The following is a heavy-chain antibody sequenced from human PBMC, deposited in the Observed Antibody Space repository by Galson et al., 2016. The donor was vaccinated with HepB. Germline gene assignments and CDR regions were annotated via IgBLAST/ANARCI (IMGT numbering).Heavy chain of an antibody. CDR1: GFTFSDYV. Sequence: SLRLSCAASGFTFSDYVMSWVRQGPGKGLEWVSGIFGNGGTTRYADSVEGRFTISRDNSMNTLYLQMSSLRAEDTAIYYCAKGRHHSNYWFFDLWGRGTLVTVSS. CDR2: IFGNGGTT. D-gene: IGHD2/OR15-2a*01. J-gene: IGHJ2*01. CDR3: AKGRHHSNYWFFDL. V-gene: IGHV3-23*01.